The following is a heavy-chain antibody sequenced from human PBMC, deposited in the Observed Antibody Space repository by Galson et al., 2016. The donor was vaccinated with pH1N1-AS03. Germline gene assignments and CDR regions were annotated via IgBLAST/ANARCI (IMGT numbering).Heavy chain of an antibody. V-gene: IGHV1-8*01. CDR3: ARGVSAGVDF. D-gene: IGHD3-10*01. CDR1: GYTFASND. Sequence: SVKVSCKASGYTFASNDINWVRQATGQGLEWMGWMNPNTGITGYAQKFQGRVTMTRDNSTSTAYMELSSLRSEDTAAYFCARGVSAGVDFWRQGTLVTVSS. J-gene: IGHJ4*02. CDR2: MNPNTGIT.